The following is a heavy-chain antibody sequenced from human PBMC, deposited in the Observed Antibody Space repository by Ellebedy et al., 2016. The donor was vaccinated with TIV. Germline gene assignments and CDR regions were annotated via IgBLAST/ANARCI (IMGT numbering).Heavy chain of an antibody. J-gene: IGHJ6*02. D-gene: IGHD2-15*01. Sequence: ASVKVSXXASGYTFTSYDINWVRQTTGQGLEWMGWMNPNSGNTGYAQKFQGRVTITADESTSTAYMELSSLRSEDTAVYYCARRGGSGNGMDVWGQGTTVTVSS. CDR1: GYTFTSYD. CDR2: MNPNSGNT. CDR3: ARRGGSGNGMDV. V-gene: IGHV1-8*01.